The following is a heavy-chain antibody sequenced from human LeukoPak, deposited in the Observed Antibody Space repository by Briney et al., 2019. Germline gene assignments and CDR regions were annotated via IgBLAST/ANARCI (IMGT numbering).Heavy chain of an antibody. CDR3: ARGIRGYSSGLYYYGMDV. CDR1: GGSISSYY. Sequence: PSETLSLTCTVSGGSISSYYWSWIRQPPGKGLEWIGYIYYSGSTNYNPSLKSRVTISVDTSKNQFSLKLSSVTAADTAVYYCARGIRGYSSGLYYYGMDVWGQGTTVTVSS. CDR2: IYYSGST. D-gene: IGHD6-19*01. J-gene: IGHJ6*02. V-gene: IGHV4-59*01.